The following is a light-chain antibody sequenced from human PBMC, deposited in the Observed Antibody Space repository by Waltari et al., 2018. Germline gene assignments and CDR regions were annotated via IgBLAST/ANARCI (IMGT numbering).Light chain of an antibody. CDR2: DAS. V-gene: IGKV1-33*01. CDR1: QDISNY. CDR3: QQYDNLPYT. Sequence: DIQMTQMPSSLSASVGDRVTITCQASQDISNYFNWYQQKPGKAPKLLIYDASNLETGVPSRFSGSGSGTDFTFTISSLQPEDIATYYCQQYDNLPYTFGQGTKLEIK. J-gene: IGKJ2*01.